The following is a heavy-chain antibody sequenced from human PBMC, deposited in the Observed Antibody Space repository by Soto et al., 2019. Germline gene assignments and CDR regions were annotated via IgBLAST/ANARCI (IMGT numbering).Heavy chain of an antibody. CDR3: AEDVGAYINGLARH. D-gene: IGHD3-16*01. CDR2: IDVGSANA. V-gene: IGHV1-58*01. CDR1: GFTFSSSA. Sequence: QMQLVQSGPEVKKPGTSVKVSCKTSGFTFSSSAVHWVRQARGHRLQWIGWIDVGSANANYAPMLQERVTISRDMXTTTVYMELSSLRPEETAVYYCAEDVGAYINGLARHWGPGTLVTVST. J-gene: IGHJ4*02.